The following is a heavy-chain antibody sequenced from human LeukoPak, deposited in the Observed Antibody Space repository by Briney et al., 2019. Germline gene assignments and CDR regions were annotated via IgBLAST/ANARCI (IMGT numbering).Heavy chain of an antibody. CDR3: ARDRASYDYVWGSSLDY. V-gene: IGHV3-9*01. D-gene: IGHD3-16*01. Sequence: GGSLRLSCAASGFTFDDYAMHWVRQAPGKGLEWVSGISWNSGSIGYADSVKGRFTISRDNAKNSLYLQMNSLRAEDTAVYYCARDRASYDYVWGSSLDYWGQGTLVTVSS. J-gene: IGHJ4*02. CDR2: ISWNSGSI. CDR1: GFTFDDYA.